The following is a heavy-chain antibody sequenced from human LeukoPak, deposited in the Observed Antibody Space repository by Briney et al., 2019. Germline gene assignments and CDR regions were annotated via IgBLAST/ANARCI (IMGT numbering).Heavy chain of an antibody. CDR2: IKQDGSEK. V-gene: IGHV3-7*01. Sequence: GGSLRLSCAASGFTFSSYWMSWVRQAPGKGLEWVANIKQDGSEKYYVDSVKGRFTISRDNAKNSLYLQMNSLRADDTALYYCARDLAGPPQEAFDIWGRGTMVTVSS. CDR3: ARDLAGPPQEAFDI. CDR1: GFTFSSYW. J-gene: IGHJ3*02.